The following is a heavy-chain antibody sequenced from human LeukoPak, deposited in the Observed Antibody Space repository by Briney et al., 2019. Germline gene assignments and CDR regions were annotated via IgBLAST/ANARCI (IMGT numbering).Heavy chain of an antibody. V-gene: IGHV1-69*13. D-gene: IGHD3-10*01. CDR2: IIPIFGTA. J-gene: IGHJ4*02. CDR3: ARDAGRSYSTFVQ. CDR1: GGTFSSYA. Sequence: GVSVKVSCKASGGTFSSYAVSWVRQAPGQGLEWMGGIIPIFGTANYAQKSQGRVTITADESTSTAYVELSSLRSEDTAVCYCARDAGRSYSTFVQWGQGTLVTVSS.